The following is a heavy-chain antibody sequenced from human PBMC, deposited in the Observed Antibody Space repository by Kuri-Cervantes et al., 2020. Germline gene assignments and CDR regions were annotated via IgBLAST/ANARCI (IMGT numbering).Heavy chain of an antibody. CDR2: IYTSGST. CDR3: ARETRIVGATSSRGGFDY. Sequence: SETLSLTCTVFGGSISSGSYYWSWIRQPAGKGLEWIGRIYTSGSTNYNPSLKSRVTISVDTSKNQFSLKLSSVTAADTAVYYCARETRIVGATSSRGGFDYWGQGTLVTVSS. CDR1: GGSISSGSYY. J-gene: IGHJ4*02. V-gene: IGHV4-61*02. D-gene: IGHD1-26*01.